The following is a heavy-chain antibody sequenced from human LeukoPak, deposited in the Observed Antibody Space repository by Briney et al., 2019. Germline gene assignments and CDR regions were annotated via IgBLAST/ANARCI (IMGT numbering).Heavy chain of an antibody. CDR1: GYTFTGYY. D-gene: IGHD6-13*01. J-gene: IGHJ4*02. Sequence: ASVKVSCKASGYTFTGYYMRWVRQTPGQGLEWMGWINPNRGGTNYAQKFQGRVTMTRDTSISTAYMELSRLRSDDTAVYYCARVIYSSSWSDYWGQGTLVTVSS. V-gene: IGHV1-2*02. CDR3: ARVIYSSSWSDY. CDR2: INPNRGGT.